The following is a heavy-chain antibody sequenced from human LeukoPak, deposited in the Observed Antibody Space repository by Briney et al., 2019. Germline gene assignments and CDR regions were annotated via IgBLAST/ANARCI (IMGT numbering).Heavy chain of an antibody. Sequence: SVKVSCKASGGTFSSYAISWVRQAPGRGLEWMGRIIPIFGTANYAQKFRGRVTITTDESTSTAYMELSSLRSEDTAVYYCARVVDFWSGYYQYWFDPWGRGTLVTVSS. D-gene: IGHD3-3*01. V-gene: IGHV1-69*05. J-gene: IGHJ5*02. CDR2: IIPIFGTA. CDR1: GGTFSSYA. CDR3: ARVVDFWSGYYQYWFDP.